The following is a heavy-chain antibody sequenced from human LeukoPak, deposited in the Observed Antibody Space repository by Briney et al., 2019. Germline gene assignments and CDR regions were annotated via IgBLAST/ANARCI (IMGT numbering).Heavy chain of an antibody. CDR2: INWNGGST. V-gene: IGHV3-20*01. D-gene: IGHD6-6*01. Sequence: GGSLRLSCAASGFTFDDYGMSWVRQAPGKGLEWVSGINWNGGSTGYADSVKGRFTISRDNAKNSLYLQMNSLRAEDTALYHCARMGYSSSSRYFQHWGQGTLVTVSS. CDR1: GFTFDDYG. J-gene: IGHJ1*01. CDR3: ARMGYSSSSRYFQH.